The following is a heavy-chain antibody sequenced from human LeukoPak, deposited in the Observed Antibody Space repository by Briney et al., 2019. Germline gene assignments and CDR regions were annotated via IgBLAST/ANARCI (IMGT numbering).Heavy chain of an antibody. V-gene: IGHV1-18*01. CDR3: ARDAVPDHISSTWSDP. D-gene: IGHD2-2*01. CDR2: ISAYNGNT. CDR1: GYTFTSYG. Sequence: ASVKVCCKASGYTFTSYGISWVRQAPGQGLEWMGWISAYNGNTNYAQKLQGRVTMTTDTSTSTAYMELRSLRSDDTAVYYCARDAVPDHISSTWSDPWGQGTLVPVSS. J-gene: IGHJ5*02.